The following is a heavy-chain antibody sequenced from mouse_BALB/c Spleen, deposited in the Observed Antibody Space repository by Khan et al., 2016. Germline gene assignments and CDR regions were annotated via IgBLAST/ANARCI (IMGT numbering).Heavy chain of an antibody. CDR3: ARFSDY. CDR1: GYTFSSYW. V-gene: IGHV1-9*01. Sequence: QVQLQQSGTELMKPGASVKISCKATGYTFSSYWIEWVKQRPGHGLEWIGEMLPRSGSANYNEKFKGKATFTADTFSNTAYMQLSGLTFEDSAVYYCARFSDYWGQGTTLTVSS. J-gene: IGHJ2*01. CDR2: MLPRSGSA.